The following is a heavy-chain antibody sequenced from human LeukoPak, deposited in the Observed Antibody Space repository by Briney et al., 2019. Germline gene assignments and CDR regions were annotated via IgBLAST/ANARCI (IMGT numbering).Heavy chain of an antibody. J-gene: IGHJ3*02. D-gene: IGHD3-9*01. Sequence: GGSLRLSCAASGFTFSDYYMSWIRQAPGKGLEWVSYISSSSSYTNYADSVKGRFTISRDNAKNSLYLQMNSLRAEDTAVYYCAGDSLRYFDWLRDAFDIWGQGTMVTVSS. CDR3: AGDSLRYFDWLRDAFDI. V-gene: IGHV3-11*06. CDR2: ISSSSSYT. CDR1: GFTFSDYY.